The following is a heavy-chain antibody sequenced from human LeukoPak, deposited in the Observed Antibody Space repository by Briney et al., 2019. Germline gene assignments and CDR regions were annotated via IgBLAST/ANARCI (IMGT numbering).Heavy chain of an antibody. CDR2: ISRSSSSI. Sequence: GGSLRLSCAASGCTFSDYSMKWIRQAPGKGLELVSSISRSSSSIDYADSVKGRFTISRDNAMNSMFLQMNSLRVEDTAVYYCVRERFHGSGAPKFDFWGRGTLLTVSS. V-gene: IGHV3-21*01. J-gene: IGHJ4*02. CDR1: GCTFSDYS. CDR3: VRERFHGSGAPKFDF. D-gene: IGHD3-10*01.